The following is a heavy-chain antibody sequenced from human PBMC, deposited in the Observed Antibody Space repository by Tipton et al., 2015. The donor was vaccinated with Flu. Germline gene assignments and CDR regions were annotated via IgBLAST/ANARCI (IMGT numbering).Heavy chain of an antibody. CDR3: ARARRDYDSSGYPPYYFDY. V-gene: IGHV3-7*01. J-gene: IGHJ4*02. Sequence: SLRLSCAASGFTFNSYWMQWVRQAPGKGLEWVANIRQDGNEKYYVDSVKGRFTISRDNSKNTLYLQMNSLRAEDTAVYYCARARRDYDSSGYPPYYFDYWGQGTLVTVSS. CDR2: IRQDGNEK. D-gene: IGHD3-22*01. CDR1: GFTFNSYW.